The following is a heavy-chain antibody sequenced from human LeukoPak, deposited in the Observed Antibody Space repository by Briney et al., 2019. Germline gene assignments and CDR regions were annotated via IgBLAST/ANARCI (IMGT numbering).Heavy chain of an antibody. J-gene: IGHJ4*02. Sequence: GGSLRLSCAASGFTFSSYSMNWVRQAPGKGLEWVSSISSSSSYIYYADSVKGRFTISRDNAKNSLYLQMNSLRAEDTAVYYCARDGIAARRITKNDYWGQGTLVTVSS. CDR1: GFTFSSYS. CDR2: ISSSSSYI. D-gene: IGHD6-6*01. V-gene: IGHV3-21*01. CDR3: ARDGIAARRITKNDY.